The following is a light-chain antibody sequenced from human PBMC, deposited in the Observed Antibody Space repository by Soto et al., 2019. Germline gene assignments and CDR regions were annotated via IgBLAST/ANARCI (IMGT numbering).Light chain of an antibody. CDR3: QQYSSCPRR. Sequence: EVVSRKSRDTVSVSPGERATLSCRASQSVSSNLVWYQQKPGQAPRLLIYGAYTRATGIPARFSGGGSGTEFTLTISSLQSEDFAVYYCQQYSSCPRRFG. CDR1: QSVSSN. J-gene: IGKJ1*01. V-gene: IGKV3-15*01. CDR2: GAY.